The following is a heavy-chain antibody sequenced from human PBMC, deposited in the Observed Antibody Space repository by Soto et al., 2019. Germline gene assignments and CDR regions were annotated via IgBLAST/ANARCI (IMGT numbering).Heavy chain of an antibody. CDR1: GFTFSNFN. CDR3: ARAADY. J-gene: IGHJ4*02. V-gene: IGHV3-48*02. CDR2: ISSSTTTI. Sequence: GGSLRLSCTASGFTFSNFNINWVRQAPGKGLEWISYISSSTTTIFYADSVRGRFTISRDNAKNSLYLQMNSLRDEDTAVYYCARAADYWGQGTLVTVSS.